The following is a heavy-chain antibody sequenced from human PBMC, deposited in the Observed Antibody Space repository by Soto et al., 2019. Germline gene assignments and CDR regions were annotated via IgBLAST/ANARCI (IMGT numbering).Heavy chain of an antibody. CDR3: ARSHCSSTSCYPSGMDV. CDR1: GYTFTSYA. D-gene: IGHD2-2*01. V-gene: IGHV1-3*01. CDR2: INAGNGNT. J-gene: IGHJ6*02. Sequence: ASVKVSCKASGYTFTSYAMHWVRQAPGQRLEWMGWINAGNGNTKYSQKFQGRVTITRDTSASTAYMELSSLRSDDTAVYYCARSHCSSTSCYPSGMDVWGQGTTVTVSS.